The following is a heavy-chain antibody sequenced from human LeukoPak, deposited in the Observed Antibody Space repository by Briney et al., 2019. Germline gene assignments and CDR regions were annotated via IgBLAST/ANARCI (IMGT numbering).Heavy chain of an antibody. CDR2: IYHSGRT. CDR3: ARDPSLTGDFDY. D-gene: IGHD7-27*01. CDR1: GYSISSNYY. Sequence: SETLSLTCTASGYSISSNYYWGWIRQPPGKGLEWFGSIYHSGRTYSNPSLRSRVTISVDTSKNQLSLRLSSVTAADTAVYYCARDPSLTGDFDYWGQGTLVTVSS. J-gene: IGHJ4*02. V-gene: IGHV4-38-2*02.